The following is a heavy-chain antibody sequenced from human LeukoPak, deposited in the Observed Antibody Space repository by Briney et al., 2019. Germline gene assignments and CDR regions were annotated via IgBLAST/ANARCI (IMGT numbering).Heavy chain of an antibody. CDR3: AKKPGYFEY. V-gene: IGHV3-23*01. CDR2: ITGDGTTT. CDR1: GLTFSNYG. Sequence: PGGSLRLSCEASGLTFSNYGMSWVRQAPGKGLQWVSAITGDGTTTFYADSVKGRFTISRDNSKNMLYLQMSSLRAEDTAIYYCAKKPGYFEYWGQGTLVPVSS. J-gene: IGHJ4*02.